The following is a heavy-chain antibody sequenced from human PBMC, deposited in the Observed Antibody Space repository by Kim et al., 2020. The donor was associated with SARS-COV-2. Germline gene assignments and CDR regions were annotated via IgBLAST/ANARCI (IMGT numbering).Heavy chain of an antibody. CDR1: GFTVRGPG. CDR2: IRTEGNSYGT. J-gene: IGHJ4*02. D-gene: IGHD3-22*01. Sequence: GGSLRLSCAASGFTVRGPGMHWVRQASGKGLEWGGRIRTEGNSYGTAYAASVKGRFTISRDESRHTAYLPMNSLQAEDTALYYCVGDSPDCSGYYYPGCWGQGTLVTVSS. CDR3: VGDSPDCSGYYYPGC. V-gene: IGHV3-73*01.